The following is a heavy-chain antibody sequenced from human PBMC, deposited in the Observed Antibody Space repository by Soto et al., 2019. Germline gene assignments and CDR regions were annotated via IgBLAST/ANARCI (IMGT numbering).Heavy chain of an antibody. V-gene: IGHV3-11*05. Sequence: LRLSCAASGFTFSDYYMSWIRQAPGKGLEWVSYISSSSSYTNYADSVKGRFTISRDNAKNSLYLQMNSLRSEDTAVYYCAREGPPLVVPAAIGPILGYYGMDVWGQGTTVTVSS. CDR3: AREGPPLVVPAAIGPILGYYGMDV. CDR2: ISSSSSYT. CDR1: GFTFSDYY. J-gene: IGHJ6*02. D-gene: IGHD2-2*02.